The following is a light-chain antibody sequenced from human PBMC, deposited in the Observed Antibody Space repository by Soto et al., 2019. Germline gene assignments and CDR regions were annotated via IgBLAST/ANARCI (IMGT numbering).Light chain of an antibody. CDR2: GAS. J-gene: IGKJ1*01. V-gene: IGKV3-15*01. CDR3: QQYNNWPRT. CDR1: QSVSSN. Sequence: ELAMTQSPATLSVSPGERATLSCRASQSVSSNLAWYQQKPGQAPRILIYGASTRATGIPARFSGSGSGTEFTLTISSLQSEDFAVYYCQQYNNWPRTFGQGTKVDIK.